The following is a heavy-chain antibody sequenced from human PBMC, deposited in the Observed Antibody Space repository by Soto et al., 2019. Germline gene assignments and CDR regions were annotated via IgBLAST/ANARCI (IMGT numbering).Heavy chain of an antibody. V-gene: IGHV4-59*01. J-gene: IGHJ6*03. CDR2: IYYSGST. D-gene: IGHD6-13*01. CDR1: GGSISSYY. Sequence: SETLSLTCTVSGGSISSYYWSWIRQPPGKGLEWIGYIYYSGSTNYNPSLKSRVTISVDTSKNQFSLKLSSVTAADTAVYYCARSSSSWYYYYYYMDVWGNATTVTVSS. CDR3: ARSSSSWYYYYYYMDV.